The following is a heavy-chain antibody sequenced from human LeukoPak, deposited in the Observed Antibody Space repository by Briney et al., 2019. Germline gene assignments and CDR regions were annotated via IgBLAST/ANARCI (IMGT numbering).Heavy chain of an antibody. V-gene: IGHV4-59*01. D-gene: IGHD6-13*01. CDR2: VFYSGST. CDR3: ARSSRSFGDAFDI. CDR1: GGSISNYY. Sequence: PSETLSLACTVSGGSISNYYWSWTRQPPGKGLEWIGYVFYSGSTNYNPSLRSRVTISVDTSKNQFSLKLSSVTAADTAVYYCARSSRSFGDAFDIWGQGTMVTVSS. J-gene: IGHJ3*02.